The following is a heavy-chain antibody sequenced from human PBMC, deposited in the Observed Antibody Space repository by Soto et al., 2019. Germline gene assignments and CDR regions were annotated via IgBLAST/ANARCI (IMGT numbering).Heavy chain of an antibody. D-gene: IGHD5-18*01. CDR1: GFTFGSYG. CDR3: AKHRMSTAIVDY. Sequence: VQLLESGGGLVQPGGSLRLSCAASGFTFGSYGMSWVRQAPGKGLEWVSAISGAGGSTYYADSVKGRFTISRDNSKNTLFLQVNSLRAEDTAMYFCAKHRMSTAIVDYWGQGTLVTVSS. J-gene: IGHJ4*02. V-gene: IGHV3-23*01. CDR2: ISGAGGST.